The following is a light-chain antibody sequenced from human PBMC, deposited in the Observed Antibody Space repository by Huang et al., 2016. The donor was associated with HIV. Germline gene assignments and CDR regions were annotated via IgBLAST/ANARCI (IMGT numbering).Light chain of an antibody. J-gene: IGKJ2*01. CDR1: QTINSY. V-gene: IGKV1-39*01. CDR2: EAS. Sequence: DIQMTQSPSSLSASVGDRVTITCRASQTINSYLIWYQVKAGKAPKLHSYEASSVKRGVPSRFSGRGSGTYFTLNISRVQPEDFATYYCQQGHSSPYTFGQGTKLEIK. CDR3: QQGHSSPYT.